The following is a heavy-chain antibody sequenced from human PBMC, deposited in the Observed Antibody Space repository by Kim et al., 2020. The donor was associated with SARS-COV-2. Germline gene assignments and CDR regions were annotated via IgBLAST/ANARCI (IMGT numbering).Heavy chain of an antibody. CDR3: ARGVGNIVVVIASTGRRIDY. CDR2: INHSGST. V-gene: IGHV4-34*01. Sequence: SETLSLTCAVYGGSFSGDYWSWIRKPPGKGLERIWEINHSGSTNNNPSLKSRVTISVDTSKNQFSLKLSSVTAADTAVYYCARGVGNIVVVIASTGRRIDYWGQGTLVTVSS. CDR1: GGSFSGDY. J-gene: IGHJ4*02. D-gene: IGHD2-15*01.